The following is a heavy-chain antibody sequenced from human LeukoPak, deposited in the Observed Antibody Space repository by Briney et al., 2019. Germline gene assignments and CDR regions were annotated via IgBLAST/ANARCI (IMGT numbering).Heavy chain of an antibody. Sequence: GGSLRLSCAASGFTFNIYWMSWVRQAPGKGLEWVSGISGSGGSTYYADSVKGRFTISRDNSKNTLYLQMNSLRAEDMAVYYCQIFGYSSRRWFDPWGQGTLVTVSS. CDR3: QIFGYSSRRWFDP. D-gene: IGHD6-13*01. J-gene: IGHJ5*02. CDR2: ISGSGGST. CDR1: GFTFNIYW. V-gene: IGHV3-23*01.